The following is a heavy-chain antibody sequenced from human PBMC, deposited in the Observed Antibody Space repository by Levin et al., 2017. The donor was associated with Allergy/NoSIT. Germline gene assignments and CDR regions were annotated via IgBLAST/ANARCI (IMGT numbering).Heavy chain of an antibody. Sequence: SVKVSCKASGGTFSTYAFSWVRQAPGQGLEWMGGIIPVFRTTNYAQKFQGRVTITADGSMTTAYMELSSLGSEDTAVYYCAVTENWNYNPTNSYFYDMTVWGQGTTVTVSS. CDR2: IIPVFRTT. D-gene: IGHD1-7*01. CDR3: AVTENWNYNPTNSYFYDMTV. J-gene: IGHJ6*02. CDR1: GGTFSTYA. V-gene: IGHV1-69*13.